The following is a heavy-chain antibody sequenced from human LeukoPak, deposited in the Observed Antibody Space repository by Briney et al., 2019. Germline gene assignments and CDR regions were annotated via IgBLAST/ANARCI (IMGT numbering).Heavy chain of an antibody. J-gene: IGHJ4*02. CDR1: GGSISSGGYS. CDR2: IYHSGST. D-gene: IGHD3-10*01. V-gene: IGHV4-30-2*01. CDR3: ARDQGRVIDY. Sequence: PSETLSLTCAVSGGSISSGGYSWSWIRQPPGKGLEWIGYIYHSGSTYYNPSLKSRVTISVDRSKNQFSLKLSSVTAADTAVYYCARDQGRVIDYWGQGTLVTVSS.